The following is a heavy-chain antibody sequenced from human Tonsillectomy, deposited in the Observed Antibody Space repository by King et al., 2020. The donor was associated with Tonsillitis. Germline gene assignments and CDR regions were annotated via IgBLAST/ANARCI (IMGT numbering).Heavy chain of an antibody. J-gene: IGHJ4*02. V-gene: IGHV1-69*09. D-gene: IGHD3-9*01. CDR3: ARDRAVTVYSPPGY. CDR1: GGTFSSYA. CDR2: IIPILGVP. Sequence: VQLVESGAEVMKPGSSVKVSCKTSGGTFSSYAIHWVRQAPGQGLEWMGRIIPILGVPNYAQKFQGRITITADSSTSTAYMELSSLKSEDMAVYYCARDRAVTVYSPPGYWGQGTLVTVSS.